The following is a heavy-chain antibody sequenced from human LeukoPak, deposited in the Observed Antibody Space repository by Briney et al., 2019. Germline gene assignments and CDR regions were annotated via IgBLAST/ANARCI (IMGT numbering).Heavy chain of an antibody. CDR1: GGSISSYY. CDR2: IYYSGKT. V-gene: IGHV4-59*08. Sequence: PSETLSLTCTVSGGSISSYYWSWIRQPPGKGVEWVGYIYYSGKTNYNTSLKSRVTISVDTSKNHFSLKLSSVTAADTAVYYCARRITIFGVAPPGSWFDPWGQGTLVTVSS. CDR3: ARRITIFGVAPPGSWFDP. J-gene: IGHJ5*02. D-gene: IGHD3-3*01.